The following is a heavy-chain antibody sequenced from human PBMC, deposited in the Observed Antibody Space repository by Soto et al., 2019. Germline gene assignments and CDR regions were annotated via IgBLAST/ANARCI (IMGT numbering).Heavy chain of an antibody. CDR2: INHSGST. CDR1: GGSFSGYY. CDR3: ARGEVVVAATPGNWFDP. D-gene: IGHD2-15*01. Sequence: SETLSLTCAVYGGSFSGYYWSWIRQPPGKGLEWIGEINHSGSTNYNPSLQSRVTISVDTATNQFSLKLRSVTAADTAVYYCARGEVVVAATPGNWFDPWGQGTLVTVSS. J-gene: IGHJ5*02. V-gene: IGHV4-34*01.